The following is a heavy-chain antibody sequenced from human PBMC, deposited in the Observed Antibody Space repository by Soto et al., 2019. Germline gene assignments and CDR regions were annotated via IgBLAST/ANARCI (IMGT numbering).Heavy chain of an antibody. Sequence: ASVKVSCKASGYTFTSYGISWLRQAPEQGLEWMGWISAYNGNTNYPQKFQGRVTMTTDTSTSTAYMELRSLRSGDTAVYYCARQKYYYDTSGYFMPDYWGQGTQVTVSS. CDR3: ARQKYYYDTSGYFMPDY. CDR1: GYTFTSYG. V-gene: IGHV1-18*04. D-gene: IGHD3-22*01. J-gene: IGHJ4*02. CDR2: ISAYNGNT.